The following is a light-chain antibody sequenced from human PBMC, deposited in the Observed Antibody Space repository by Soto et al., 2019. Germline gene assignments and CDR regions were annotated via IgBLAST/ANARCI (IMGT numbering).Light chain of an antibody. V-gene: IGKV3-15*01. CDR1: QSVHSD. CDR2: DAS. J-gene: IGKJ4*01. CDR3: QQYTNWPPLS. Sequence: EIVMTQSPATLSISPGEGATLSCRASQSVHSDLAWYQQKPGQAPRLLIYDASTRATGIPARFSGSGSGTEFTLTISSLQSEDFAVYYCQQYTNWPPLSFGGGTKVEI.